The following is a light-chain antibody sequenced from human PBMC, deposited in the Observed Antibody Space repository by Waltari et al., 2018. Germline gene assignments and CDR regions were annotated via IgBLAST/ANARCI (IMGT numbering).Light chain of an antibody. Sequence: EIVLTQSPATLAWSTGERDTITCRARHSVSSYLAWYQQKPGQAPRLLIYDASTRATGIPARFSGSGSGTDFTLTISSLEPEDFAVYYCQQRSNWRGTFGQGTKVEIK. CDR1: HSVSSY. V-gene: IGKV3-11*01. J-gene: IGKJ1*01. CDR2: DAS. CDR3: QQRSNWRGT.